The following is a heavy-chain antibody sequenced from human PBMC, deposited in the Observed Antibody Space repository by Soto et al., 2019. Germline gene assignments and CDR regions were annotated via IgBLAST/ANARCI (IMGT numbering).Heavy chain of an antibody. D-gene: IGHD3-3*01. J-gene: IGHJ5*02. CDR1: GSTLESHW. CDR2: IRQDGTEI. CDR3: ATEGDFWSGFYCWFGA. Sequence: EVQLVESGGGLVQPGGSLRLVCVDSGSTLESHWMAWVRQAPGKGLEWVANIRQDGTEIHYVEAVRGRFIISRDNAKKAVYLRMNSLRVDDSARYYCATEGDFWSGFYCWFGAWGQWTLVTVSS. V-gene: IGHV3-7*01.